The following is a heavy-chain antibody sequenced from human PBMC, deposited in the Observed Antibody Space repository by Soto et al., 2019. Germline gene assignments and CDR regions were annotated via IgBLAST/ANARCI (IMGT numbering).Heavy chain of an antibody. CDR2: ISYDGSHK. J-gene: IGHJ6*02. V-gene: IGHV3-30*18. D-gene: IGHD7-27*01. Sequence: VQLVESGGGVVQPGRPLRLSCAASGFTLSSYGMRWVRQAPGKGLEWVALISYDGSHKYYADSVKGRFTISRDNSKNTLFLQMNSLRAEDTAVYYCAKNLGYYGMDVWGQGTTVTVSS. CDR3: AKNLGYYGMDV. CDR1: GFTLSSYG.